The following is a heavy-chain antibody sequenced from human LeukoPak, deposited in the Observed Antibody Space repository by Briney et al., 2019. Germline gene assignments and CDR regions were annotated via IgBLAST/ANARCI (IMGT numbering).Heavy chain of an antibody. V-gene: IGHV4-34*01. CDR2: INHSGST. CDR1: GGSFSGYY. D-gene: IGHD7-27*01. J-gene: IGHJ4*02. Sequence: PSETPSLTCAVYGGSFSGYYWSWIRQPPGKGLEWIGEINHSGSTNYNPSLKSRVTISVDTSKNQFSLKLSSVTAADTAVYYCARVNWEDHTDYWGQGTLVTVSS. CDR3: ARVNWEDHTDY.